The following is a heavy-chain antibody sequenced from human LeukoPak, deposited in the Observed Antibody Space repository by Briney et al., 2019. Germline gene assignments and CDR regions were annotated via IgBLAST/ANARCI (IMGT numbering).Heavy chain of an antibody. V-gene: IGHV3-30-3*01. J-gene: IGHJ4*02. CDR3: ARARDYYDSSGYSVGY. Sequence: GGSLRLSCAASGFTFSSYAMHWVRQAPGKGLEWVAVISYDGSNKYYADSVKGRFTISRDNSKNTLYLQMNSLRAEDTAVYYCARARDYYDSSGYSVGYWGQGTLVTVSS. CDR2: ISYDGSNK. CDR1: GFTFSSYA. D-gene: IGHD3-22*01.